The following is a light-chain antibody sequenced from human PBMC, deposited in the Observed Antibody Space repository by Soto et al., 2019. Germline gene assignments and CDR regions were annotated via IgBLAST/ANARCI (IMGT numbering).Light chain of an antibody. J-gene: IGKJ4*01. CDR2: GAS. CDR1: QSVSSN. Sequence: EIVMTQSPATLSVSAGERATLSCRASQSVSSNLAWYQQKPGQAPRLLIFGASTGATGIPARFSGSGSGTEFSLTISSLQSEDFAVYYCQQYNDWPLTFGGGTK. V-gene: IGKV3D-15*01. CDR3: QQYNDWPLT.